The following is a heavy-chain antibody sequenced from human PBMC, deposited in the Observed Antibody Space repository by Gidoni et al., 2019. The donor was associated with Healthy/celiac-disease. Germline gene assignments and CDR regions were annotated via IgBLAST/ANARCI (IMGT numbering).Heavy chain of an antibody. D-gene: IGHD4-17*01. CDR2: IYYSGNT. J-gene: IGHJ4*02. V-gene: IGHV4-59*01. CDR3: ARGHDYGGNLDY. CDR1: GGSISSYY. Sequence: QVQLQESVPGLVKPSETLSLTCTVSGGSISSYYWSWIWQPQGKGLAWNGYIYYSGNTNYHPALERRITISVDTYKNQFSLKLSSVTAADTAVYYCARGHDYGGNLDYWGQGTLVTVSS.